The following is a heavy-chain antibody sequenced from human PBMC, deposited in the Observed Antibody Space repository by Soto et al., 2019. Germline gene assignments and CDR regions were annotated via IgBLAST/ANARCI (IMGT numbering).Heavy chain of an antibody. D-gene: IGHD1-26*01. Sequence: SVKVSCKASGGTFSSYAISWVRQAPGQGLEWMGGIIPIFGTANCAQKFQGRVTITADESTSTAYMELSSLRSEDTAVYYCARAPVLYSGSYYGAFDIWGQGTMVTVSS. CDR3: ARAPVLYSGSYYGAFDI. CDR2: IIPIFGTA. CDR1: GGTFSSYA. J-gene: IGHJ3*02. V-gene: IGHV1-69*13.